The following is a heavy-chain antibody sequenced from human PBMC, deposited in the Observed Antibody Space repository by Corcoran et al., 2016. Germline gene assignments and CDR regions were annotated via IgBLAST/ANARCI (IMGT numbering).Heavy chain of an antibody. CDR3: AKGSGYYDSSGYSNDAFDI. CDR2: IWYDGSNK. D-gene: IGHD3-22*01. Sequence: QVQLVESGGGVVQPGRSLRLCCAASGFPFRNYGMHWARQAPGKGLEWVTFIWYDGSNKYYVDSVEGRVTISRDNSKNTLALQMNSLRAEDAAVYYCAKGSGYYDSSGYSNDAFDIWGQGTMVTVSS. J-gene: IGHJ3*02. V-gene: IGHV3-30*02. CDR1: GFPFRNYG.